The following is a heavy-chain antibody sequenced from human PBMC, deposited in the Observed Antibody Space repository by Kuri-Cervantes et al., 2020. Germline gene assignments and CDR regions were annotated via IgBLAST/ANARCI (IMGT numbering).Heavy chain of an antibody. CDR1: GYTFTSYY. V-gene: IGHV1-46*01. Sequence: ASVKVSCKASGYTFTSYYMHWVRQAPGQGLEWMGIINPSGGSTSYAQKFQGRVTITRDTSTSTVYMGLSSLRSDDTAVYYCARNLVVVPADAYYYYGMDVWGQGTTVTVSS. D-gene: IGHD2-2*01. J-gene: IGHJ6*02. CDR2: INPSGGST. CDR3: ARNLVVVPADAYYYYGMDV.